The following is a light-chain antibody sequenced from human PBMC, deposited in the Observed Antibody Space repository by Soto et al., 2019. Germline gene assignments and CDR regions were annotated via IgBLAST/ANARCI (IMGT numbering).Light chain of an antibody. CDR2: GAF. J-gene: IGKJ5*01. V-gene: IGKV3-11*01. Sequence: VLTQSPAILSLSPGERANLSCRASLSVTNYLAWYQQKPGQPPRLLIYGAFNRAAGIPARFSGSGSGTDFTLTISSLEPEDSAVYYCQQRNIWPPVTFGQGTRLEIK. CDR1: LSVTNY. CDR3: QQRNIWPPVT.